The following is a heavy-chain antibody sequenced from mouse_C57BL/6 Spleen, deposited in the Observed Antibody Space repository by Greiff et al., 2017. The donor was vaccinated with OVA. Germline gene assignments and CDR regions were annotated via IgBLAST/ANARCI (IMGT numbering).Heavy chain of an antibody. CDR2: INPSSGYT. CDR3: ARALTESWFAY. V-gene: IGHV1-4*01. CDR1: GYTFTSYT. D-gene: IGHD4-1*01. Sequence: QVQLQQSGAELARPGASVKMSCKASGYTFTSYTMHWVKQRPGQGLEWIGYINPSSGYTKYNQKFKDKATLTADKSSSTAYMQLSSLTSEDSAVYYCARALTESWFAYWGQGTLVTVSA. J-gene: IGHJ3*01.